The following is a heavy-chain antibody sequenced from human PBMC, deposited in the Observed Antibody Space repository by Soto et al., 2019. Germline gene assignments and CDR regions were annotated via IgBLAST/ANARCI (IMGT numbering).Heavy chain of an antibody. D-gene: IGHD3-22*01. Sequence: GGSLRLSGVASGFTLSSDWMNWARLGPGKGLEWVGHINRKTGGGTTDYAAHVNGRFTISRDDSKNTLYLQMNSVKTEVSAGNYCTARLKYCYDSSGMAVWAKG. CDR3: TARLKYCYDSSGMAV. V-gene: IGHV3-15*07. CDR1: GFTLSSDW. J-gene: IGHJ6*04. CDR2: INRKTGGGTT.